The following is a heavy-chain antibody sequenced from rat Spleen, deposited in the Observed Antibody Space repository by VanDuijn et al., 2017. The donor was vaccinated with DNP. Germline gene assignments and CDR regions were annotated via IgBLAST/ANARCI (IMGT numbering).Heavy chain of an antibody. V-gene: IGHV5-20*01. J-gene: IGHJ2*01. CDR2: ITYDGGNT. CDR3: TTVIYNNFDY. CDR1: GFTFSDYY. D-gene: IGHD1-10*01. Sequence: EVQLVESGGGLVQPGRSLKLSCAASGFTFSDYYMAWVRQAPTKGLEWFASITYDGGNTYYRDSVKGRFTISRDNAKSSLYLQMDSLRSEDTATYYCTTVIYNNFDYWGQGVMVTVSS.